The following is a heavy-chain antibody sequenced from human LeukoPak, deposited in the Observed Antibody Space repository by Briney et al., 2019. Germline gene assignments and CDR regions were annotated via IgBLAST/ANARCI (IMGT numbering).Heavy chain of an antibody. J-gene: IGHJ4*02. Sequence: ASVKVSCKASGYTFTSYAMHWVRQAPGQRLEWMGWINAGNGNTKYSQKFQGRVTITKDTSASTAYMELSSLRAEDTAVYYCAKLCTTRYSSSWCVGSWGQGTLVTVSS. D-gene: IGHD6-13*01. CDR1: GYTFTSYA. CDR3: AKLCTTRYSSSWCVGS. CDR2: INAGNGNT. V-gene: IGHV1-3*01.